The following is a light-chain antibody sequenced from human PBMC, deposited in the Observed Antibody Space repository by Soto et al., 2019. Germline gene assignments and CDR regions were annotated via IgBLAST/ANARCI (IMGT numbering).Light chain of an antibody. CDR2: GGS. J-gene: IGKJ2*01. CDR1: QSISVY. CDR3: HQYATSPPT. V-gene: IGKV1-5*01. Sequence: DIQMTQSPSTLSASVGDRVTITCRASQSISVYLAWYQQRPREAPKLLIYGGSSLESGVPSRFSGSGSGTDFTLTISSLQPTDFATYYCHQYATSPPTFGQGTKLEI.